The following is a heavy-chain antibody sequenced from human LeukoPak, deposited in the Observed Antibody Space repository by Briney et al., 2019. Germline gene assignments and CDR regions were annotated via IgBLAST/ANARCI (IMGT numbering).Heavy chain of an antibody. CDR2: LGNP. J-gene: IGHJ4*02. CDR1: GASTTVGYY. CDR3: ATFGGGGGGVGY. V-gene: IGHV4-61*08. Sequence: PSETLSLTCAVSGASTTVGYYWTWIRQPPGKGLEWIGYLGNPNYNPSLKSRVTISGDRSKNQFSLKLNSVPTADTAVYFCATFGGGGGGVGYWGQGTLVTVSS. D-gene: IGHD3-3*01.